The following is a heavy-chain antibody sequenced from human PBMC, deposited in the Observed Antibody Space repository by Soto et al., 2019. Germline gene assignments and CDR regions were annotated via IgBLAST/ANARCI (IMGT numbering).Heavy chain of an antibody. D-gene: IGHD3-22*01. V-gene: IGHV3-74*01. Sequence: GGSLRLSCAASGFPFNTYWMHLVRQAPGKGPEWVSRSKSDGSRTSYLDSVKGRFTISRDNVRNTLYLQMNSLRAEDTAVYYCARGSYCYDSNGYLNYFDYWGQGTRVTVSS. CDR3: ARGSYCYDSNGYLNYFDY. CDR1: GFPFNTYW. CDR2: SKSDGSRT. J-gene: IGHJ4*02.